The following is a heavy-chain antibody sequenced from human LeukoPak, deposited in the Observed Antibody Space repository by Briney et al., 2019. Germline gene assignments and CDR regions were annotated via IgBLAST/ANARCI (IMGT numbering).Heavy chain of an antibody. CDR2: ISETGTT. J-gene: IGHJ4*02. V-gene: IGHV4-59*01. D-gene: IGHD6-13*01. Sequence: PSETLSLTCTVSRGSINTFYRSWVRQPPGKGPEWIGFISETGTTNYNPSLNSRVSISMDVSKKQSSLTLASGTAADTPVYHCGRGPFVPVYTSRLLFLDYWGRGTLVTVSS. CDR3: GRGPFVPVYTSRLLFLDY. CDR1: RGSINTFY.